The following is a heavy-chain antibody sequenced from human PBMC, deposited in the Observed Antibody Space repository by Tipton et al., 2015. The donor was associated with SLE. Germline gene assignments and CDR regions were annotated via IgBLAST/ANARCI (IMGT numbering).Heavy chain of an antibody. D-gene: IGHD1-26*01. CDR1: GGSISSGVQF. J-gene: IGHJ4*02. CDR2: IHDSGST. Sequence: TLSLTCTVSGGSISSGVQFWGWIRQPPGKGLEWLGSIHDSGSTNYNPSLKSRVTISVDTSKNQFSLKLSSVTAADTAVYYCAKDSGTYYFDFWGQGVLVNVSS. V-gene: IGHV4-39*07. CDR3: AKDSGTYYFDF.